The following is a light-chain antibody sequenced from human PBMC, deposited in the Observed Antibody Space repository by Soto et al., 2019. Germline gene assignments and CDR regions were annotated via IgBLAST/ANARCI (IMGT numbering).Light chain of an antibody. CDR1: QSVPSKY. J-gene: IGKJ1*01. CDR3: QQLTDWPPQWT. Sequence: EIVLTQSPGTLSLSPGERATLSCSASQSVPSKYLAWYQQKPGQAPRLLIYGASTRATGIPARFSGSGSGTDFTLTISSLEPEDFAVYYCQQLTDWPPQWTFGQGTKVDIK. CDR2: GAS. V-gene: IGKV3-11*01.